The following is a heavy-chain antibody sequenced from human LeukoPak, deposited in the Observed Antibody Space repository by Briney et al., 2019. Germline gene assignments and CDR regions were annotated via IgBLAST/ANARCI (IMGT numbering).Heavy chain of an antibody. J-gene: IGHJ3*02. CDR1: GYTLTELS. Sequence: EASVKVSCKVSGYTLTELSMHWVRQAPGNGLEWMGGFDPEDGETIYAQKFQGRVTMTEDTSTDTAYMDLSSLRYEDRAVYFCATDYYGSGSYSPQAFDIWGQGTMVTVSS. CDR3: ATDYYGSGSYSPQAFDI. D-gene: IGHD3-10*01. V-gene: IGHV1-24*01. CDR2: FDPEDGET.